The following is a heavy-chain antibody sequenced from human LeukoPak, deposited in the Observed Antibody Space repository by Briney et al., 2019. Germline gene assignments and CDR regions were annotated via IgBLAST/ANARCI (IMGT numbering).Heavy chain of an antibody. CDR2: INHSGST. CDR1: GGSFSGYY. J-gene: IGHJ4*02. CDR3: ARGTRRDGYNYSDY. D-gene: IGHD5-24*01. Sequence: SETLSLTCAVYGGSFSGYYWSWIRQPPGKVLEWIGEINHSGSTNYNPSLKSRVTISVDTSKNQFSLKLSSVTAADTAVYYCARGTRRDGYNYSDYWGQGTLVTVSS. V-gene: IGHV4-34*01.